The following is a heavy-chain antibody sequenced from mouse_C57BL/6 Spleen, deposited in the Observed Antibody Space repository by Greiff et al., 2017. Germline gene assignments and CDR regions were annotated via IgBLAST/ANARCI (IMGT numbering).Heavy chain of an antibody. CDR2: ISYSGST. V-gene: IGHV3-8*01. CDR1: GYSITSDY. Sequence: VQLQQSGPGLAKPSQTLSLTCSVTGYSITSDYWNWIRKFPGNKLEYMGYISYSGSTYYNPSLKSRISITRDTSKNQYYLQLNSMTTADTATYYCASSYDYGAIDYWGQGTTVTVSS. CDR3: ASSYDYGAIDY. J-gene: IGHJ4*01. D-gene: IGHD2-4*01.